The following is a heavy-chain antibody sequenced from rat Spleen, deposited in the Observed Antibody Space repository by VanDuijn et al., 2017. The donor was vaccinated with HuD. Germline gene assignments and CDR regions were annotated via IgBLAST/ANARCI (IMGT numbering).Heavy chain of an antibody. J-gene: IGHJ4*01. CDR3: VRYPYGSLRVDA. V-gene: IGHV3-1*01. CDR1: GYSITSNY. CDR2: ISYSGAT. D-gene: IGHD1-7*01. Sequence: VQLQESGPGLVKPSQSLSLTCSVTGYSITSNYWAWIRKFPGNRMEWMGFISYSGATSYNPSLKSRISITRYTSKNQFFLQLNSVTTEDTATYYCVRYPYGSLRVDAWGQGASVTVSS.